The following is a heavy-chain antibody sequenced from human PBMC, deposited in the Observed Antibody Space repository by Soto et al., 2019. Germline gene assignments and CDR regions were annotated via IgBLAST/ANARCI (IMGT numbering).Heavy chain of an antibody. J-gene: IGHJ4*01. D-gene: IGHD3-3*01. CDR3: ARDVGPVTIFGEALPGYFDF. V-gene: IGHV3-7*03. CDR2: IKEDGSER. Sequence: VGSLSQSCAAAGFTFSSYFISWLSDSPGKLLEFLASIKEDGSERYYLESVKGRFTISRDNAKDSVSLQMYSVRGEDTAFYYCARDVGPVTIFGEALPGYFDFGGHRTLVSVFS. CDR1: GFTFSSYF.